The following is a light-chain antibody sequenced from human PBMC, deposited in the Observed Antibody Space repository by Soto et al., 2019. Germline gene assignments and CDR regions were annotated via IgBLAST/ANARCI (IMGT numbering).Light chain of an antibody. CDR2: DVN. CDR3: PSYAGIYTLV. J-gene: IGLJ3*02. V-gene: IGLV2-11*01. CDR1: SSDVGAYNF. Sequence: QSALTQPRSVSGSPGQSVTISCTGTSSDVGAYNFVSWYQQHPGKAPKLMICDVNKRPSGVPDRFSGSKSGNTASLTISGLQAEDEADYYCPSYAGIYTLVFGGGTKLTVL.